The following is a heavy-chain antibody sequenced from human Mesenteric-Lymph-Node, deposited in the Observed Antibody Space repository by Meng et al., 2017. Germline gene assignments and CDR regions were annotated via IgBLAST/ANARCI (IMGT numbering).Heavy chain of an antibody. CDR1: GYTFTGYY. J-gene: IGHJ1*01. Sequence: ASVKVSCKASGYTFTGYYMHWVRQAPGQGLEWMGWINPNSGGINYAQKFQGRVTMTRDTSISTAYMELSRLRSDDTAVYYCARARAYAEYFQHWGQGTLVTVSS. CDR2: INPNSGGI. V-gene: IGHV1-2*02. CDR3: ARARAYAEYFQH.